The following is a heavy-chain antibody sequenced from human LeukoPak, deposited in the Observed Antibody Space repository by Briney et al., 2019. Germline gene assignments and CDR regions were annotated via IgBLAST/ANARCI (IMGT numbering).Heavy chain of an antibody. CDR3: ARLGRYYYDSSGYYHKYFDY. D-gene: IGHD3-22*01. CDR2: IIPIFGTA. J-gene: IGHJ4*02. Sequence: GASVKVSCKASGGTFSSYAISWVRQAPGQGLEWMGGIIPIFGTANYAQKFQGRVTITTDESTSTAYMVLSSLRSEDTAVYYCARLGRYYYDSSGYYHKYFDYWGQGTLVTVSS. V-gene: IGHV1-69*05. CDR1: GGTFSSYA.